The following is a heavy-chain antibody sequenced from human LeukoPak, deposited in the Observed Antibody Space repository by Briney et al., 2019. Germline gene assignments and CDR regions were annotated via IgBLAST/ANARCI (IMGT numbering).Heavy chain of an antibody. CDR3: ARDRPLFYDILTGYCDY. J-gene: IGHJ4*02. Sequence: GGSLRLSCAASGFTFSSYSMNWVRQAPGKGLEWVSSISSSSSYIYYADSVKGRFTISRDNAKNSLYLQMNSLRAEDTAVYYCARDRPLFYDILTGYCDYWGQGTLVTISS. CDR1: GFTFSSYS. CDR2: ISSSSSYI. V-gene: IGHV3-21*01. D-gene: IGHD3-9*01.